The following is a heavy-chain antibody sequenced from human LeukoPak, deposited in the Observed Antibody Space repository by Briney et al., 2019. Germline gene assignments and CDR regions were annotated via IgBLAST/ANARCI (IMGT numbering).Heavy chain of an antibody. Sequence: GSLRLSCAASGFTFSSYGMHWVRQAPGKGLEWVAVISYDGSNKYYADSVKGRFTISRDNSKNTLYLQMNSLRAEDTAVYYCARCITMIVVVPPGYWGQGTLVTVSS. CDR1: GFTFSSYG. CDR3: ARCITMIVVVPPGY. CDR2: ISYDGSNK. D-gene: IGHD3-22*01. J-gene: IGHJ4*02. V-gene: IGHV3-30*03.